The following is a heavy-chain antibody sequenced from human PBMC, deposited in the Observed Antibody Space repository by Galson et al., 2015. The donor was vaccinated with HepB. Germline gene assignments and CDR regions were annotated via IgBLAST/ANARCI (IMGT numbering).Heavy chain of an antibody. D-gene: IGHD5-18*01. CDR3: AKGDTAMGGPDFDY. J-gene: IGHJ4*02. CDR2: ISASGGTT. V-gene: IGHV3-23*01. CDR1: GFTFSSYA. Sequence: SLRLSCAASGFTFSSYAMSWVRQAPGKGLEWVSTISASGGTTYYADSVKGRFTISRDNSENTLYLQMNSLRAEDTAVYYCAKGDTAMGGPDFDYWGQGALVTVSS.